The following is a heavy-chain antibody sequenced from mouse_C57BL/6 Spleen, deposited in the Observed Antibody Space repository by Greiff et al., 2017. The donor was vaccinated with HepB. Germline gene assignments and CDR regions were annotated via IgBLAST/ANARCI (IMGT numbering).Heavy chain of an antibody. Sequence: VKLMESGPGLVKPSQSLFLTCSITGFPITSGYYWIWIRQSPGKPLEWMGYITHSGETFYNPSLQSPISITRETSKNQFFLQLNSVTTEDTAMYYCAGAASDYYAMDYWGQGTSVTVSS. J-gene: IGHJ4*01. CDR3: AGAASDYYAMDY. V-gene: IGHV12-3*01. CDR2: ITHSGET. CDR1: GFPITSGYY.